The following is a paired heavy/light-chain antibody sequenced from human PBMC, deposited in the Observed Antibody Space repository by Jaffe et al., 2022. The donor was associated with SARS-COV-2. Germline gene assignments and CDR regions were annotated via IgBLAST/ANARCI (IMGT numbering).Light chain of an antibody. CDR3: QQYGGSPPGHT. CDR1: QSVSSSY. V-gene: IGKV3-20*01. Sequence: EIVLTQSPGTLSLSPGERATLSCRASQSVSSSYLAWYQQKPGQAPRLLIYAASTRATGIPDRFSGSWSGTDFTLTISRLEPEDFAVYYCQQYGGSPPGHTFGQGTKLEIK. CDR2: AAS. J-gene: IGKJ2*01.
Heavy chain of an antibody. V-gene: IGHV3-7*01. CDR1: GFTFSNYW. J-gene: IGHJ5*01. CDR2: MKHDESER. CDR3: ARVRPWPTPDS. Sequence: EVQLVESGGGLVQPGGSLRLSCAASGFTFSNYWMAWVRQAPGKGLEWVANMKHDESERYYVDSVNGRFTISRDNAKNSLYLQMNSLRVEDTAVYYCARVRPWPTPDSWGQGTLVTVSS.